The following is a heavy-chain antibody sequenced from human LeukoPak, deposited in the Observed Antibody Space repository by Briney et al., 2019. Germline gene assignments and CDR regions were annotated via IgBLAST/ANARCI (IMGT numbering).Heavy chain of an antibody. CDR2: IRPDGTGT. J-gene: IGHJ6*03. D-gene: IGHD1-26*01. Sequence: PGGSLRLSCAASGFTFSSYALHWVRQAPGKGLVWVSRIRPDGTGTNCADSVKGRFTISRDNAKNTLYLQMNSLRAEDAALYFCARDPYSGSYGPYYYYYMDVWGKGTTVTISS. V-gene: IGHV3-74*01. CDR1: GFTFSSYA. CDR3: ARDPYSGSYGPYYYYYMDV.